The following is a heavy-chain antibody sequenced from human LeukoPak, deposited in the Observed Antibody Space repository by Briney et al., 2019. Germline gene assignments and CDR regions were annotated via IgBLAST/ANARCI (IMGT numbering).Heavy chain of an antibody. V-gene: IGHV3-7*01. CDR3: ARDFQHRWFGELPQFWFDP. CDR2: IKQDGSEK. J-gene: IGHJ5*02. CDR1: GFTFSSYW. Sequence: GGSLRLSCAASGFTFSSYWMSWVRQAPGKGLEWVANIKQDGSEKYYVDSVKGRFTISRDNAKNSLYLQMNSLRAEDTAVYYCARDFQHRWFGELPQFWFDPWGQGTLVTVSS. D-gene: IGHD3-10*01.